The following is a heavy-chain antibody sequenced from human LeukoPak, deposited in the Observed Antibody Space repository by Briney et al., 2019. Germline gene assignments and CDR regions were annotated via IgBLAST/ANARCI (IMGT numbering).Heavy chain of an antibody. CDR2: IIPIFGTA. J-gene: IGHJ6*02. CDR3: ARGFGIGGNPGSYYYGMDV. V-gene: IGHV1-69*13. D-gene: IGHD4-23*01. Sequence: SVKVSCKASGGTFSSYAISWVRQAPGQGLEWMGGIIPIFGTANYAQKFQGRVTITADESTSTAYMELSSLRSEDTAVYYCARGFGIGGNPGSYYYGMDVWGQGTTVTVSS. CDR1: GGTFSSYA.